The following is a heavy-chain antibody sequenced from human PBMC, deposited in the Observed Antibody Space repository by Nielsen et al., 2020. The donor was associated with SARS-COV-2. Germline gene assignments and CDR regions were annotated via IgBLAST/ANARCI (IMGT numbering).Heavy chain of an antibody. CDR2: ISSSGSTI. CDR1: GFTFSDYY. V-gene: IGHV3-11*04. D-gene: IGHD3-3*01. Sequence: GGSLRLSCAASGFTFSDYYMSWIRQAPGKGLGWVSYISSSGSTIYYADSVKGRFTISRDNAKHSLYLQMNSLRAEDTAVYYCARGDFWSGYYLDYWGQGTLVTVSS. J-gene: IGHJ4*02. CDR3: ARGDFWSGYYLDY.